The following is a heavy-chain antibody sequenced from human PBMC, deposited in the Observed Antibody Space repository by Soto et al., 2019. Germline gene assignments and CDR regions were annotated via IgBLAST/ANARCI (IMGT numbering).Heavy chain of an antibody. J-gene: IGHJ4*02. CDR1: GGYISSYY. D-gene: IGHD1-26*01. V-gene: IGHV4-59*08. CDR3: ARRYGGNLDY. CDR2: IYYSGST. Sequence: QVQLQESGPGLVKPSETLSLTCTVSGGYISSYYWSWIRQPPGKGLEWIGYIYYSGSTNYNPTLKSRVTISVDTSKPQFSLKLSSVTAADTDVYYCARRYGGNLDYWGQGTLVTVSS.